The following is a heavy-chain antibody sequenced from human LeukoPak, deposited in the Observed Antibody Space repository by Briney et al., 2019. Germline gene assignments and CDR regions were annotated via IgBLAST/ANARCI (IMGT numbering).Heavy chain of an antibody. CDR3: ARWGSGWYYFDY. J-gene: IGHJ4*02. D-gene: IGHD6-19*01. CDR1: GFSLSTTGVG. V-gene: IGHV4-39*07. Sequence: SGPTLVKPTQTLTLTCTFSGFSLSTTGVGVGWIRQPPGKGLERIGEINHSGSTNYNPSLKSRVTISVDTSKNQFSLKLSSVTAADTAVYYCARWGSGWYYFDYWGQGTLVTVSS. CDR2: INHSGST.